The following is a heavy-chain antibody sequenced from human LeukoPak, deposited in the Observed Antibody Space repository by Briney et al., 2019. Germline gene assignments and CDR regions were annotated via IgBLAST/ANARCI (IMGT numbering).Heavy chain of an antibody. CDR2: ISYSGST. V-gene: IGHV4-61*08. CDR1: GGSVSSPDYY. J-gene: IGHJ4*02. Sequence: SETLSLTCTVSGGSVSSPDYYWSWIRQPPGKGLEWIGYISYSGSTNYNPSLKSRVTISVDTSKNQFSLKLSSVTAADTAVYYCARLLSGGNHKWGQGTLVTVSS. CDR3: ARLLSGGNHK. D-gene: IGHD4-23*01.